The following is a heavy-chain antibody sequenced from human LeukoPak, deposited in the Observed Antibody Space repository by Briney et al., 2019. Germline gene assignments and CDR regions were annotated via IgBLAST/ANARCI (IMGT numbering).Heavy chain of an antibody. V-gene: IGHV4-59*01. CDR1: GGSISTYY. J-gene: IGHJ5*02. CDR2: IYYSGST. CDR3: AGGSGSYYILNLFQP. D-gene: IGHD3-10*01. Sequence: SETLSLTCTVSGGSISTYYWSWIRQPPGKGLEWIGYIYYSGSTNYNPSLKSRVTISVDTSKNHFSLKLSSVTAADTAGYYCAGGSGSYYILNLFQPWGQGSLVTVFS.